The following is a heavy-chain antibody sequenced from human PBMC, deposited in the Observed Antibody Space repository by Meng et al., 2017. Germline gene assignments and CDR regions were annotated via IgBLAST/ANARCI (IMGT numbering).Heavy chain of an antibody. CDR2: INPNSGGT. CDR3: AREKISRVPDAFDI. J-gene: IGHJ3*02. D-gene: IGHD2-15*01. Sequence: ASVKVSYKASGYTFTGYYMHWVRQAPGQGLEWMGWINPNSGGTNYAQKFQGRVTMTRDTSISTAYMELSRLRSDDTAVYYCAREKISRVPDAFDIWGQGTMGTVSS. V-gene: IGHV1-2*02. CDR1: GYTFTGYY.